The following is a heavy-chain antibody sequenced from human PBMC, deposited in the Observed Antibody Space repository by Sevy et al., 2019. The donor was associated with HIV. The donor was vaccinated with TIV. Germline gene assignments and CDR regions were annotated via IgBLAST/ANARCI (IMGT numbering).Heavy chain of an antibody. CDR3: SREGCTKPHDY. Sequence: GGSLRLSCAASGFTFSKYSMSWIRQTPGKGLEWVSSFSFGCGKINYGASVKCRFTISRNDSRNTFYLQMNSLRAEDTAIYYLSREGCTKPHDYWGQGTVVTVSS. CDR1: GFTFSKYS. D-gene: IGHD2-8*01. V-gene: IGHV3-23*01. CDR2: FSFGCGKI. J-gene: IGHJ4*02.